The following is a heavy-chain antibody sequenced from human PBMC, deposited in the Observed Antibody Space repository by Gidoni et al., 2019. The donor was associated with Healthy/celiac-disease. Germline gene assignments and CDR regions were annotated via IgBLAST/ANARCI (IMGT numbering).Heavy chain of an antibody. CDR2: IKSKTDCGTT. V-gene: IGHV3-15*01. Sequence: EVQLVESGGGLVKPGGSLRLSCAASGITFSNAWMSWVRQAPGKGLEWVGRIKSKTDCGTTDYAAPVNGRFTISRDVSKNPLYLQINSLKTEDTAVYYCTGQIVVVITDAFDIWGQGTMVTVSS. CDR3: TGQIVVVITDAFDI. CDR1: GITFSNAW. D-gene: IGHD3-22*01. J-gene: IGHJ3*02.